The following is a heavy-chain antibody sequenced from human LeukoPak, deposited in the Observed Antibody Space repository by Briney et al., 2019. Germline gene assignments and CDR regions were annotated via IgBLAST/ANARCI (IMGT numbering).Heavy chain of an antibody. Sequence: GGSLRLSCAASGFTFSSYAMRWVRQAPGKGLEWVSAISGSGGSTYYADSVKGRFTISRDNSKNTLYLQMNSLRAEDTAVYYCAKDAARQWLVRGVFDYWGQGTLVTVSS. J-gene: IGHJ4*02. V-gene: IGHV3-23*01. CDR2: ISGSGGST. D-gene: IGHD6-19*01. CDR3: AKDAARQWLVRGVFDY. CDR1: GFTFSSYA.